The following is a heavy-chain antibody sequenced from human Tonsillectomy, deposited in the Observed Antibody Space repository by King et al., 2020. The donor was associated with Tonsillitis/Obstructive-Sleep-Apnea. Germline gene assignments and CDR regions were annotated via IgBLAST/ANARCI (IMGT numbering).Heavy chain of an antibody. Sequence: VQLLESGGGLVKPGGSLRLSCAASGFTFSSYSMHWVRQAPGKVLEWVSSIISSSSYLYYADSVKGRFTISSVNAKNSLYLQMNSLRAEDTAVYYCARDSNWNYFDYWGQGTLVTVSS. J-gene: IGHJ4*02. D-gene: IGHD1-20*01. CDR1: GFTFSSYS. CDR3: ARDSNWNYFDY. V-gene: IGHV3-21*01. CDR2: IISSSSYL.